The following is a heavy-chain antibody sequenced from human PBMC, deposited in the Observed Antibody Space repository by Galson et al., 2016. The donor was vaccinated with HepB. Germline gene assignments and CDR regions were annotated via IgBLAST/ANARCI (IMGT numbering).Heavy chain of an antibody. CDR1: GFTFSNYA. CDR3: ARDSQLLFYGYYNGMDV. V-gene: IGHV3-30*04. Sequence: SLRLSCAVSGFTFSNYAMHWVRQAPGKGLEWVALVSYDGSNKYYADSVKGRFTISRDNSKNTLYLQMNSLRAEDTAVYYCARDSQLLFYGYYNGMDVWGQGTTVTVSS. D-gene: IGHD2-2*01. CDR2: VSYDGSNK. J-gene: IGHJ6*02.